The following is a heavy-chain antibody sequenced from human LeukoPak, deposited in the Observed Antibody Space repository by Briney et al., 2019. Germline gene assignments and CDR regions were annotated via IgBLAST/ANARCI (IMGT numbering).Heavy chain of an antibody. D-gene: IGHD1-1*01. CDR2: ISGSGGTT. Sequence: GGSLRLSCAASGFTFSSYAMNWVRQAPGKGLECGSVISGSGGTTSYADSVKGRFTISRDNSKNTLYLQMSSLRAEDTAIYHCAYLGLSSDWNDVPGPQIDYWGQGTPVTVSS. V-gene: IGHV3-23*01. CDR3: AYLGLSSDWNDVPGPQIDY. CDR1: GFTFSSYA. J-gene: IGHJ4*02.